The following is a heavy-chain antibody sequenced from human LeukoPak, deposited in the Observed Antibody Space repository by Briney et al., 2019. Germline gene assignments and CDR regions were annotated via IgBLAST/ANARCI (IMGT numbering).Heavy chain of an antibody. CDR3: ARGRSSSSYDAFDI. CDR1: GYTFTGYY. V-gene: IGHV1-2*02. D-gene: IGHD2-2*01. CDR2: INPNSGDT. J-gene: IGHJ3*02. Sequence: ATVKVSCKASGYTFTGYYMHWVRQAPGQGLEWMGWINPNSGDTNYAQKLQGRVTMTRDTSISTAYMEVSRLRSDDTAVFYCARGRSSSSYDAFDIWGQGTMVTVSS.